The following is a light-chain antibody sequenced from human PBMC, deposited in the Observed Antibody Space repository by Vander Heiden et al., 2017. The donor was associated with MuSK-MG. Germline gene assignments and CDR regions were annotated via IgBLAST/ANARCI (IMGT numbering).Light chain of an antibody. V-gene: IGKV1-39*01. CDR2: GAF. J-gene: IGKJ1*01. CDR1: QSIGTS. Sequence: DIQMAQSPSSLSASVGDRVTITCRASQSIGTSLNWYQQKPGKAPKLLIYGAFSLQSGVPSSFSGSGSGTDFTLTISSLQPEDFATYYCQQSYSTQTFGQGTKVEIK. CDR3: QQSYSTQT.